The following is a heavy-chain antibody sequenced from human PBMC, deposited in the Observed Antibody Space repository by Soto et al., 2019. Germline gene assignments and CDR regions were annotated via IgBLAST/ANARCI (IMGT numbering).Heavy chain of an antibody. CDR1: GFSFSNSW. CDR3: ARDRGYNCYDY. CDR2: IEEVGNEK. D-gene: IGHD5-18*01. V-gene: IGHV3-7*05. J-gene: IGHJ4*02. Sequence: EVHLVESGGDLVQPGGSLRLSCSASGFSFSNSWMTWVRQAPGKGLEGVANIEEVGNEKNIVDYVKGRFTIFRDNAKSSLYLQMNNLRVDDTAMYYCARDRGYNCYDYWGQGTVVTVSS.